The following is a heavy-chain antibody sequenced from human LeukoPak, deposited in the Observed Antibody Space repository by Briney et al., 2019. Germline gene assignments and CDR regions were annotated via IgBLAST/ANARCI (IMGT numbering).Heavy chain of an antibody. Sequence: SETLSLACTASGDSVTSSGYYWGWIRQPPGKGLEYIGSIYSSGSTYYNPSLKSRVTISVDTSKNQFSLELSSVTAADTAVYYCARHKPYTFWTGYFDYWGQGTLVTVSS. CDR1: GDSVTSSGYY. D-gene: IGHD3/OR15-3a*01. CDR3: ARHKPYTFWTGYFDY. V-gene: IGHV4-39*01. CDR2: IYSSGST. J-gene: IGHJ4*02.